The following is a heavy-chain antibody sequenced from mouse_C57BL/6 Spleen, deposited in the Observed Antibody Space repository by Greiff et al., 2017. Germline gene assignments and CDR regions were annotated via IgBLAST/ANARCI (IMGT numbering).Heavy chain of an antibody. D-gene: IGHD4-1*02. CDR2: IDPSDSYT. CDR3: ARERGPTASFDY. Sequence: QVQLKQPGAELVKPGASVKLSCKASGYTFTSYWMQWVKQRPGQGLEWIGEIDPSDSYTNYNQKFKGKATLTVDTSSSTAYMQLSSLTSEDSAVYYCARERGPTASFDYWGQGTTLTVSS. CDR1: GYTFTSYW. V-gene: IGHV1-50*01. J-gene: IGHJ2*01.